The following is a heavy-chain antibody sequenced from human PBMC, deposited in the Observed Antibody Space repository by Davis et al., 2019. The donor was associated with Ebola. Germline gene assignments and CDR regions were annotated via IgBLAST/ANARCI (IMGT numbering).Heavy chain of an antibody. D-gene: IGHD6-6*01. V-gene: IGHV4-30-4*01. CDR1: GGSISSGDYY. CDR3: ARQVRAARYYGMDV. CDR2: IYYSGIT. Sequence: SETLSFTCTVSGGSISSGDYYWSWIRQPPGKGLEWIGYIYYSGITYYNPSLKSRVTISVDTSKKQFSLKLSSVTAADTAVYYCARQVRAARYYGMDVWGQGTTVTVSS. J-gene: IGHJ6*02.